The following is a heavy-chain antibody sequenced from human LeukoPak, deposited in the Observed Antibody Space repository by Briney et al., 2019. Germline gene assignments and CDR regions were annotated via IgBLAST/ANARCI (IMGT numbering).Heavy chain of an antibody. CDR1: GGSISGSSYY. D-gene: IGHD3-3*02. CDR3: ARDHSMMAFDI. Sequence: SETLSLTCTVSGGSISGSSYYWGWIRQPPGKGLEWIGSIYYSGSTYYNPSLKSRVTISVDTSKNQFSLKLSSVTAADTAVYYCARDHSMMAFDIWGQGTMVTVSS. V-gene: IGHV4-39*07. CDR2: IYYSGST. J-gene: IGHJ3*02.